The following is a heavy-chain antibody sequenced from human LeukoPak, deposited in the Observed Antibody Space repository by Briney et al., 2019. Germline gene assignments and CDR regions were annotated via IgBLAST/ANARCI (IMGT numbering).Heavy chain of an antibody. V-gene: IGHV4-31*03. D-gene: IGHD3-10*01. Sequence: SQTLSLTCTVSGGSISSGGYYWSWIRQHPGKGLEWIGYIYYSGSTYYNPSLKSRVTISVDTSKNQFSLKLSSVTAADTAVYYCARETYYYGSGSYPSDYWGQGTLVTVSS. CDR1: GGSISSGGYY. CDR3: ARETYYYGSGSYPSDY. J-gene: IGHJ4*02. CDR2: IYYSGST.